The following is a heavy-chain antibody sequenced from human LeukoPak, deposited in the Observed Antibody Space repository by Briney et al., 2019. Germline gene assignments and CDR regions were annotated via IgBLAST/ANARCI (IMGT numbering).Heavy chain of an antibody. CDR1: GYTLTELS. CDR3: ATIGDYDHYFDY. D-gene: IGHD4-17*01. V-gene: IGHV1-24*01. J-gene: IGHJ4*02. CDR2: FDPEDGET. Sequence: ASVKVSCKVSGYTLTELSMHWVRQAPGKGLEWMGGFDPEDGETIYAQKFQGRVTMTEDTSTDTAHMELSSLRSEDTAVYYCATIGDYDHYFDYWGQGTLVTVSS.